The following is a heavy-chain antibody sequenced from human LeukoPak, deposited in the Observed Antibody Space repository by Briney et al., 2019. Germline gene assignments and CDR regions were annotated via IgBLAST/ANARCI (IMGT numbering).Heavy chain of an antibody. CDR2: ISGSGGST. J-gene: IGHJ4*02. CDR3: AKDGVGIAAAGTFDY. CDR1: GFTFSSYA. V-gene: IGHV3-23*01. D-gene: IGHD6-13*01. Sequence: GGSLRLSCAASGFTFSSYAMSWVRQAPGKGLEWVSAISGSGGSTYYADSVKGRFTISRDNSKNTLYPQMNSLRAEDTAVYYCAKDGVGIAAAGTFDYWGQGTLVTVSS.